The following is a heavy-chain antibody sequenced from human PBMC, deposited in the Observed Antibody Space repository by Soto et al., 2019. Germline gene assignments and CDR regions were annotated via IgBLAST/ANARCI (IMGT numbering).Heavy chain of an antibody. CDR1: GFTFSGYW. D-gene: IGHD6-19*01. CDR2: IKQDGGEK. V-gene: IGHV3-7*01. CDR3: ARDGWWLVH. J-gene: IGHJ4*02. Sequence: EVQLVESGGGLVQPGGSLRLSCAASGFTFSGYWMNWVRQAPGKGLEWVANIKQDGGEKYYVDSVKGRFTISRDNAKNSLYLQMSSLRAEDAAVYYCARDGWWLVHWGQGTLVTVSS.